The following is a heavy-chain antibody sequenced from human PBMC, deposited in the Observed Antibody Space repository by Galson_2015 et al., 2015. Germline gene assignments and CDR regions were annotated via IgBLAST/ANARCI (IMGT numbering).Heavy chain of an antibody. CDR3: ARPPFSPYSRSTNCHNWFDP. V-gene: IGHV5-51*01. CDR1: GYSFSNYW. Sequence: QSGAEVKKPVESLTISCKGSGYSFSNYWVAWVRQVPGEGLEWIGIIYPGDSETRYSPSFQGQVTISADKSLSTTYLQWSSLKASDTAMYSCARPPFSPYSRSTNCHNWFDPWGQGALVTVPS. CDR2: IYPGDSET. J-gene: IGHJ5*02. D-gene: IGHD2-2*01.